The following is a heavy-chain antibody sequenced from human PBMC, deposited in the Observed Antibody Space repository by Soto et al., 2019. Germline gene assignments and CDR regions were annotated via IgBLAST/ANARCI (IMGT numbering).Heavy chain of an antibody. CDR3: ASCGGSGWYGVRNKGINYYYGMDV. CDR2: IIPIFGTA. D-gene: IGHD6-19*01. J-gene: IGHJ6*02. V-gene: IGHV1-69*01. CDR1: GGTFSSYA. Sequence: QVQLVQSGAEVKKPGSSVKVSCKASGGTFSSYAISWVRQAPGQGLEWMGGIIPIFGTANYAQKFQGRVTITADESTSTAYMELSSLRSEDTAVYYCASCGGSGWYGVRNKGINYYYGMDVWGQGTTVTVSS.